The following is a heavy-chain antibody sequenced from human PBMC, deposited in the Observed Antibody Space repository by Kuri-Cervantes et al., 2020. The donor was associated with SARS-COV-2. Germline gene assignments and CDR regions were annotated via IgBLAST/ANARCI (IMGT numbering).Heavy chain of an antibody. CDR1: GYTFTSYD. V-gene: IGHV1-8*01. CDR2: MNPNSGNT. CDR3: ARVRECGSTGCYHRLDY. J-gene: IGHJ4*02. D-gene: IGHD2-2*01. Sequence: ASVKVSCKASGYTFTSYDINWVRQATGQGLEWMGWMNPNSGNTGYAQKFQGRVTMTRNTSISTAYMELSSLRSEDTAVYYCARVRECGSTGCYHRLDYWGQGTLVTVSS.